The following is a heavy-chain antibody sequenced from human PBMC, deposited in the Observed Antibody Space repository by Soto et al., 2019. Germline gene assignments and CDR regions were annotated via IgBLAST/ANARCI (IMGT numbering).Heavy chain of an antibody. CDR2: INPSGGST. V-gene: IGHV1-46*01. CDR1: GYIFTSYY. J-gene: IGHJ5*02. D-gene: IGHD3-3*01. Sequence: ASVKVSCKTSGYIFTSYYMHWVRQAPGQGPEWMGIINPSGGSTRYAQKFQGGVAMTRDTSTSTVYMELSSLRSEDTAVYYCARDGRGFLEWLSHSWFDPWGQGTLVTVSS. CDR3: ARDGRGFLEWLSHSWFDP.